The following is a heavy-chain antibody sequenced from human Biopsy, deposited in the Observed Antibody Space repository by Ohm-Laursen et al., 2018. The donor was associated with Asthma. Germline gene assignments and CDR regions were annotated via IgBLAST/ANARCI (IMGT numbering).Heavy chain of an antibody. D-gene: IGHD3-16*02. V-gene: IGHV3-73*01. CDR1: GFTFGDYW. J-gene: IGHJ4*02. Sequence: SCTASGFTFGDYWMSWVRQVPGKGLEWVGRIRSKANNQTTAYAAAVEGRFSISRDDSKGTAFLHMNRLKTDDTAVYFCSTGVIAAGDTNLDYWGRGILVTVSS. CDR3: STGVIAAGDTNLDY. CDR2: IRSKANNQTT.